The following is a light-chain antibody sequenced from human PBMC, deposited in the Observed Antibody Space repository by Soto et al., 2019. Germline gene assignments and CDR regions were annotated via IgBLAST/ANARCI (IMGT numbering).Light chain of an antibody. Sequence: EIVLTQSPVTLSLSPGERATLSCRASQSISSSYLAWYQQKPGQAPRPLIFGASSRASGIPGRFSGSGSGTDFTLTISRLEPEDFAVSYCQHYGTSATWTFGQGTKVEIK. V-gene: IGKV3-20*01. J-gene: IGKJ1*01. CDR1: QSISSSY. CDR2: GAS. CDR3: QHYGTSATWT.